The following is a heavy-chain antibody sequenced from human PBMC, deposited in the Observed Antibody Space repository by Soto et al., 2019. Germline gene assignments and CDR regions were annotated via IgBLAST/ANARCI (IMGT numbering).Heavy chain of an antibody. D-gene: IGHD2-15*01. CDR3: ARRMQNYYTMGV. Sequence: MQSLTYTVSCGYIRSGGYCWIWIRQHPGKGLEWIGYISYRGSAYYSPSLKSRVTISVDTSKNQFSLKVNSVTAADTAVYYCARRMQNYYTMGVWGQGTTVTVSS. J-gene: IGHJ6*02. CDR2: ISYRGSA. V-gene: IGHV4-31*03. CDR1: CGYIRSGGYC.